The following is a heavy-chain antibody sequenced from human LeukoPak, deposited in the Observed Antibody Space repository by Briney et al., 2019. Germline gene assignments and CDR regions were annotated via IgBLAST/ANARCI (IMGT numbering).Heavy chain of an antibody. Sequence: ASVKVSCKASGYTFTSYGISWVRQAPGQGLEWMGWISAYKGNTNYAQKFQGKGTMTRDMSTNKVYMELSSLRSEDTAVYYCARESSVTIFGVVTPSDYYMDVWGKGPTVTVSS. CDR2: ISAYKGNT. V-gene: IGHV1-18*01. CDR3: ARESSVTIFGVVTPSDYYMDV. J-gene: IGHJ6*03. D-gene: IGHD3-3*01. CDR1: GYTFTSYG.